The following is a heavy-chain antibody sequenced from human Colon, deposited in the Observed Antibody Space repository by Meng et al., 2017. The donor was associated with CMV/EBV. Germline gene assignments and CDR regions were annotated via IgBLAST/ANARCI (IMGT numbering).Heavy chain of an antibody. J-gene: IGHJ6*02. CDR1: GFTFDDYT. D-gene: IGHD1-26*01. Sequence: GESLKISCAASGFTFDDYTMHWVRQAPGKGLEWVSLISWDGGSTYYADSVKGRFTISRDNSKNSLYLQMNSLRTEDTALYYCAKDTGGSYSFYYGMDVWGQGTTVT. CDR2: ISWDGGST. CDR3: AKDTGGSYSFYYGMDV. V-gene: IGHV3-43*01.